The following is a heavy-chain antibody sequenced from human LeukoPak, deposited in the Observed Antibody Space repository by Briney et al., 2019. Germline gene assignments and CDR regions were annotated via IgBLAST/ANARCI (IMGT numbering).Heavy chain of an antibody. Sequence: ASVKVSCKASGYPFTGYYMHWVRPAPGQGLEWMGWINPNSGGTNYAQKFQGRVTMTRDTSISTAYMELSRLRSDDTAVYYCARDLPSTVTTRVGSYWGQGTLVTVSS. CDR1: GYPFTGYY. CDR2: INPNSGGT. CDR3: ARDLPSTVTTRVGSY. J-gene: IGHJ4*02. D-gene: IGHD4-17*01. V-gene: IGHV1-2*02.